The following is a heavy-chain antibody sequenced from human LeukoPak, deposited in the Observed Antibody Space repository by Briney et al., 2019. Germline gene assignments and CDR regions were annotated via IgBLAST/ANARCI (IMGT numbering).Heavy chain of an antibody. CDR1: AGSISSSSYY. CDR3: ARVKSSSSPYFDY. V-gene: IGHV4-39*01. Sequence: SETLSLTCTVSAGSISSSSYYWGWIRQPPGKGLEWIGSIYYSGSTYYNPSLKSRVTISVDTSKNQFSLKLSSVTAADTAVYYCARVKSSSSPYFDYWGQGTLVTVSS. CDR2: IYYSGST. D-gene: IGHD6-6*01. J-gene: IGHJ4*02.